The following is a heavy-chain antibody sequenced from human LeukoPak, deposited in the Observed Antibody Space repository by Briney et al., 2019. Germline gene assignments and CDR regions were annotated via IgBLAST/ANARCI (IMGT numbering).Heavy chain of an antibody. D-gene: IGHD6-13*01. Sequence: PGGSLRLSCAASGFTFSDYNMNWVRQALGKGLEWVSYIDISGGTIYYADSVKGRFTISRDNAKNSLYLQMNSLRAEDTAVYYCARDLLAAITNTRGFDYWGQGTLVTVSS. CDR3: ARDLLAAITNTRGFDY. V-gene: IGHV3-48*01. J-gene: IGHJ4*02. CDR2: IDISGGTI. CDR1: GFTFSDYN.